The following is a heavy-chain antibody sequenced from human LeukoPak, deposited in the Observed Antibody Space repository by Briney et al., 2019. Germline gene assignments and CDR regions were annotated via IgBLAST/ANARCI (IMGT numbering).Heavy chain of an antibody. D-gene: IGHD2-2*01. Sequence: ASVKVSCKASGYTFISYGINWVRQAPGQGLEWMGRINPNSGGTNYAQKFQGRVTMTRDTSISTAYMELTRLRSDDTAVYYCARDHEDCRSTSCYDWGQGTLVTVSS. V-gene: IGHV1-2*06. CDR1: GYTFISYG. J-gene: IGHJ4*02. CDR2: INPNSGGT. CDR3: ARDHEDCRSTSCYD.